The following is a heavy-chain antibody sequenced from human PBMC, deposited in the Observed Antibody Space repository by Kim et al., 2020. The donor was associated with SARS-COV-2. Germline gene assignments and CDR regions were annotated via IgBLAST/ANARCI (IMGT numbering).Heavy chain of an antibody. CDR1: GGSISSYY. CDR3: ARGGSRKVYRHSFDP. V-gene: IGHV4-59*13. CDR2: IYYSGST. J-gene: IGHJ5*02. D-gene: IGHD2-15*01. Sequence: SETLSLTCTVSGGSISSYYWSWIRQPPGKGLEWIGYIYYSGSTNYNPSLKSRVTISVDTSKNQFSLKLSSVTAADTAVYYCARGGSRKVYRHSFDPWGQGTLVTVSS.